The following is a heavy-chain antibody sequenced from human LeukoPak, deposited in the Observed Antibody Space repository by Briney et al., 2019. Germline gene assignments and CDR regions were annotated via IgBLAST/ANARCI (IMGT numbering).Heavy chain of an antibody. CDR2: IYYSGNT. D-gene: IGHD6-19*01. CDR3: ARRRAGRDWFDP. V-gene: IGHV4-39*01. CDR1: GGSISSSNYY. Sequence: PSETLSLTCAVSGGSISSSNYYWGRIRQPPGQGLEWIGSIYYSGNTYYNPSLKSRVTISVDTSKNQLSLKLSSVTATDTAVYYCARRRAGRDWFDPWGQGTLVTVSS. J-gene: IGHJ5*02.